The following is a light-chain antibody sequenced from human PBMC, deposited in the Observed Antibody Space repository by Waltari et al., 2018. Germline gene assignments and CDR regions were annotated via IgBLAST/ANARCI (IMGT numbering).Light chain of an antibody. V-gene: IGLV1-44*01. J-gene: IGLJ1*01. CDR2: NNN. Sequence: QSVLTQPPSASGTPGQRVTISCAGSSSNIGSNTVNWYQQLPGTAPKLLMYNNNQRPSGVPDRCSGSKSGTSAALALRGLQSEDEADYYCAAWDDSLNGLYVFGTGTKVTVL. CDR1: SSNIGSNT. CDR3: AAWDDSLNGLYV.